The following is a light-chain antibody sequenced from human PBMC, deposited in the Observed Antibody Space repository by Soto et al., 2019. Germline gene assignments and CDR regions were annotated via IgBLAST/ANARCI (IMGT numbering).Light chain of an antibody. CDR1: QSVSSN. J-gene: IGKJ3*01. CDR2: GAS. Sequence: EIVMMQSPDTLSVSPGERATLSCRASQSVSSNVAWYQQKPGQAPRLLIYGASTRATGVPARFSGSGSGTEFTLTISSLQSEDFAVYYCQLYNNWPLTFGPGTKVDIK. V-gene: IGKV3-15*01. CDR3: QLYNNWPLT.